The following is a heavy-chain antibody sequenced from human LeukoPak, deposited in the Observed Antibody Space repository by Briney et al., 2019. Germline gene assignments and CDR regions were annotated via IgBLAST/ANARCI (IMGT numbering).Heavy chain of an antibody. J-gene: IGHJ3*01. CDR3: ARDQGGNLLP. CDR2: IYYSGST. D-gene: IGHD3-10*01. CDR1: GGSISSYY. Sequence: PSETLSLTCTVSGGSISSYYWSWIRQPPGKGLEWIGYIYYSGSTNYNPSLKSRVTISVDTSKNQFSLKLSSVTAADTAVYYCARDQGGNLLPWGQGTMVTVSS. V-gene: IGHV4-59*01.